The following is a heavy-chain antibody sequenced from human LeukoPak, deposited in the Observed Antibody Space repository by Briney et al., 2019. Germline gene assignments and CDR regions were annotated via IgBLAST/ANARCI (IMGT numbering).Heavy chain of an antibody. J-gene: IGHJ6*02. D-gene: IGHD2-2*01. CDR2: IKSKTDGGTT. CDR3: TTVVVPAASRYYYYYYGMDV. V-gene: IGHV3-15*01. Sequence: EGSLRLSCAASGFTFSNAWMSWVRQAPGKGLEWVGRIKSKTDGGTTDYAAPVKGRFTISRDDSKNTLYLQMNSLKTEDTAVYYCTTVVVPAASRYYYYYYGMDVWGQGTTVTVSS. CDR1: GFTFSNAW.